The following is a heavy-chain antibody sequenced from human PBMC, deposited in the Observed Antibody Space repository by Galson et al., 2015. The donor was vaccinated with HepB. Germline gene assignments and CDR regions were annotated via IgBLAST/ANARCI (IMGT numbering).Heavy chain of an antibody. V-gene: IGHV1-2*02. D-gene: IGHD3-10*01. CDR3: ARVGDEADYYGSGSYYPGFDY. CDR1: GYTFTGYY. CDR2: INPNSGGT. Sequence: SVKVSCKASGYTFTGYYMHWVRQAPGQGLEWMGWINPNSGGTNYAQKFQGRVTMTRDTSISTAYMELSRLRSDDTAVYYCARVGDEADYYGSGSYYPGFDYWGQGTLVTVSS. J-gene: IGHJ4*02.